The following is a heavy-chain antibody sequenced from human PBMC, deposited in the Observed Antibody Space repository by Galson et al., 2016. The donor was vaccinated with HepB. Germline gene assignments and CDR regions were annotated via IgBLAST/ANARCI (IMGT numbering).Heavy chain of an antibody. CDR2: TRQDGGEN. Sequence: SLRLSCAASGFTFSNYWVIWVRQAPGTGLEWVANTRQDGGENYYLDSVKGRFTISRDNAKNSLYLEMNSLRAEDTAVYYCTRDGSGWSSNWGQGTLVTVSS. V-gene: IGHV3-7*03. J-gene: IGHJ4*02. D-gene: IGHD6-19*01. CDR3: TRDGSGWSSN. CDR1: GFTFSNYW.